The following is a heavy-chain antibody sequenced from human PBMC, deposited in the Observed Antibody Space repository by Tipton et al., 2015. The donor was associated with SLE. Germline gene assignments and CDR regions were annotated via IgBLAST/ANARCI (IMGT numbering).Heavy chain of an antibody. D-gene: IGHD3-10*01. CDR3: ARPQIKDGYYFDY. V-gene: IGHV4-4*07. J-gene: IGHJ4*02. CDR2: IYTSGST. Sequence: TLSLTCTVSGGSISSHYWSWIRQPAGKGLEWIGRIYTSGSTNYNPSLKSRVTMSVDTSKNQFSLKLSSVTAADTAVYYCARPQIKDGYYFDYWGQGTLVTVSS. CDR1: GGSISSHY.